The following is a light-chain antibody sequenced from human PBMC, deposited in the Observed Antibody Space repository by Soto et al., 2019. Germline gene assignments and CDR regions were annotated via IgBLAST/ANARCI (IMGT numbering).Light chain of an antibody. CDR2: AAS. J-gene: IGKJ4*01. Sequence: IQLTQSPSSLSASVGDRVTITCRASQGISSYLAWYQQKPGKAPHLLISAASFLQSGVPSRFSGSGSGTDFTLTISSLQPEDFATYFGQQTNSFPLTFGGRTKVDIK. V-gene: IGKV1-9*01. CDR1: QGISSY. CDR3: QQTNSFPLT.